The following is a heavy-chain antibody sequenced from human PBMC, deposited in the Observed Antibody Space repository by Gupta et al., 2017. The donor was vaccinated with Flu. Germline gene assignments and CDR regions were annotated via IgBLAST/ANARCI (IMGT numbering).Heavy chain of an antibody. Sequence: EVQLVESGGGLVQPGRSLRLSCAASGIPFDAYAMHWVRQAPGKGREWVSGISWNSDTIGYADSVKGRFTLSRDTAKNSLYLQMNSLRPEDTALYYCVKDRGYTWDAIDFWGQGTMVTVSS. V-gene: IGHV3-9*01. J-gene: IGHJ3*01. CDR1: GIPFDAYA. CDR3: VKDRGYTWDAIDF. D-gene: IGHD6-13*01. CDR2: ISWNSDTI.